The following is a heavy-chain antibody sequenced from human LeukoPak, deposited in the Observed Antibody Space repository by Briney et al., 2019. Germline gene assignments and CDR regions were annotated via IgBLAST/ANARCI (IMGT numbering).Heavy chain of an antibody. J-gene: IGHJ4*02. Sequence: GGSLRLSCAASGLTFSSYAMSWVRQAPGKGLEWVSAISGSGGSTYYADSVKGRFTISRNNSKNTLYLQMNSLRAEDTAVYYCAKASKISGSPLNYWGQGTLVTVSS. D-gene: IGHD1-26*01. CDR3: AKASKISGSPLNY. CDR1: GLTFSSYA. CDR2: ISGSGGST. V-gene: IGHV3-23*01.